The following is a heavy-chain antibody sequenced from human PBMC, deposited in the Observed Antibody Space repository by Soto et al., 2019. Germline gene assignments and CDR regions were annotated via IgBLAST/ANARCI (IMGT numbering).Heavy chain of an antibody. CDR1: GYSFTSYG. J-gene: IGHJ5*02. Sequence: QVQLVQTGAEVKKPGASVKVSCKASGYSFTSYGISWVRQAPGQGLEWMGWISAYNGNTNYAQKLQGRVTMTTDTSTSTAYMELRSLRSDDTAVYYCARESVVVPARNYSANWFDPWGQGTLVTVSS. D-gene: IGHD2-2*01. V-gene: IGHV1-18*04. CDR2: ISAYNGNT. CDR3: ARESVVVPARNYSANWFDP.